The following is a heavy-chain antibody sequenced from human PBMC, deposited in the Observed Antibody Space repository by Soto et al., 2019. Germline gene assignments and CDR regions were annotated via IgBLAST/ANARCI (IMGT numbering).Heavy chain of an antibody. CDR1: GFTVSSNY. CDR2: IYSGGST. D-gene: IGHD1-26*01. J-gene: IGHJ3*02. CDR3: ARVASGSYRQDAFDI. Sequence: GGSLRLSCAASGFTVSSNYMSWVRQAPGKGLEWVSVIYSGGSTYYADSVKGRCTISRDNSKNTLYLQMNSLRAEDTAVYYCARVASGSYRQDAFDIWGQGTMVTVSS. V-gene: IGHV3-53*01.